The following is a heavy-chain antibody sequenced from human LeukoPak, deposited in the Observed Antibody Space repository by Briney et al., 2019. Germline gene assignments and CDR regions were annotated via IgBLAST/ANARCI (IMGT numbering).Heavy chain of an antibody. CDR2: IIPILGIA. CDR3: ARDGPYVDTAIPDY. J-gene: IGHJ4*02. CDR1: GGTFSSYA. Sequence: SVKVSCKASGGTFSSYALSWVRQAPGQGLEWMGRIIPILGIANYAQKFQGRVTITADKSTSTAYMELSSLRSEDTAVYYCARDGPYVDTAIPDYWGQGTLVTVSS. D-gene: IGHD5-18*01. V-gene: IGHV1-69*04.